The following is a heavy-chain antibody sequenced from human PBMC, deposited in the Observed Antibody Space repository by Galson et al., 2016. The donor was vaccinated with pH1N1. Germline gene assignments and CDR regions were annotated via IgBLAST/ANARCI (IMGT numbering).Heavy chain of an antibody. D-gene: IGHD3-10*01. CDR2: IYYSGST. Sequence: TLSLTCSVSGVSISSGGYYWSWIRQHPGKGLEWIGYIYYSGSTYYNPSLKSRATISVDTSKNQFSLKLSSVTAADTAVYYCARGVWFGELGAWFDPWGQGTLVTVSS. J-gene: IGHJ5*02. V-gene: IGHV4-31*03. CDR3: ARGVWFGELGAWFDP. CDR1: GVSISSGGYY.